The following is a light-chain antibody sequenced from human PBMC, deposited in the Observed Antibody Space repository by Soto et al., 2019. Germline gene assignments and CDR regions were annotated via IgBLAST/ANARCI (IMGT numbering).Light chain of an antibody. CDR1: SSDVGGYNY. J-gene: IGLJ2*01. Sequence: QSALTQPASVSGSPGQSITISCTGTSSDVGGYNYVSWYQQHPGKAPKLMIYDVSNRPSGVSNRFSGSKSGNTASLTISGLQAEDEADYYCSSYTSSSTVVFGGGTKPTV. CDR3: SSYTSSSTVV. V-gene: IGLV2-14*01. CDR2: DVS.